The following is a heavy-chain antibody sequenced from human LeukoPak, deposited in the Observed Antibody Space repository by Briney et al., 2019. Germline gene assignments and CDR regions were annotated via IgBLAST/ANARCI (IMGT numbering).Heavy chain of an antibody. V-gene: IGHV3-64*01. J-gene: IGHJ5*02. D-gene: IGHD3-16*01. CDR1: GFTFSSYA. Sequence: GGSLRLSCAASGFTFSSYALHWVRHAPGKGLEDVSGISSNGGSTYYANSVKGRFTISRDNSKNTVYLQMGSLRAEDMAVYYCARASYGFGNTWLDPWGQGTLVTVSS. CDR3: ARASYGFGNTWLDP. CDR2: ISSNGGST.